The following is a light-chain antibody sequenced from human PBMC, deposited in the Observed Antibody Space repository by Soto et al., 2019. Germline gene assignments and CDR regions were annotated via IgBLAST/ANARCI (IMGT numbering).Light chain of an antibody. CDR3: HQRQSWPRT. Sequence: EIVLTQSPATLSSFPGDRVTLSCRASQYINTRLAWYQHRPGQAPRLLIYQTSIRAAGITARFSASGSGTDFTLTSSDVQPEDFALYYCHQRQSWPRTFGQGTKVDI. CDR2: QTS. J-gene: IGKJ1*01. CDR1: QYINTR. V-gene: IGKV3-11*01.